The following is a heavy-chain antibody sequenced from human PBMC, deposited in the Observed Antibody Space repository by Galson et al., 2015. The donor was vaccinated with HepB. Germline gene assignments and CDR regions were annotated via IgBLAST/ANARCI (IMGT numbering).Heavy chain of an antibody. D-gene: IGHD6-19*01. CDR2: IDWDDDK. CDR3: ARSTSRGWYRTFAFDI. Sequence: PALVKPTQTLTLTCTFSGFSLSTSGVRVSWILQPPGKALEWLARIDWDDDKFYSTSLKTRLTISKDTSKNQVVLKMTNMDPVDTATYYCARSTSRGWYRTFAFDIWGQGTMVTVSS. V-gene: IGHV2-70*04. J-gene: IGHJ3*02. CDR1: GFSLSTSGVR.